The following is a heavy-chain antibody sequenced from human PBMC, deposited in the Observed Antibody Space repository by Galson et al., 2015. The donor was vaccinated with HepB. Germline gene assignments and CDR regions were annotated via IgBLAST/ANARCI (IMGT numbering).Heavy chain of an antibody. J-gene: IGHJ4*02. CDR3: TKDLIGTYGLGYFDY. CDR2: IPYDDSNK. CDR1: GFSFSGYG. V-gene: IGHV3-30*18. D-gene: IGHD1-7*01. Sequence: SLRLSCAASGFSFSGYGMHWVRQAPGKGLEWVAVIPYDDSNKYYADSVKGRFTISRDNSKNTLYLQMNTLRVEDTAVYYCTKDLIGTYGLGYFDYWGQGALVTVSS.